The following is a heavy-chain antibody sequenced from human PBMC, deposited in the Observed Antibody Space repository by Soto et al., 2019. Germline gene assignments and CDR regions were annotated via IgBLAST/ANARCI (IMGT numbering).Heavy chain of an antibody. CDR2: ISYDGSNK. J-gene: IGHJ4*02. D-gene: IGHD5-12*01. CDR3: AKDREWEWLRYGFDY. CDR1: GFTFSIYG. Sequence: PGGSLRLSCAASGFTFSIYGMHWVRQAPGKGLEWVAVISYDGSNKYYADSVKGRFTISRDNSKNTLYPQMNSLRAEDTAVYYCAKDREWEWLRYGFDYWGQGTLVTVSS. V-gene: IGHV3-30*18.